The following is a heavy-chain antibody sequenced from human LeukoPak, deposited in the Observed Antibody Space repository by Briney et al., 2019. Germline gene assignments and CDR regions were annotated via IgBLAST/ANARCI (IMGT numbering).Heavy chain of an antibody. CDR3: ARDGGVSRNYYGNAVGSWFDS. Sequence: PGGSLRLSCAASGFTFSSYSMNWVRQAPGKGLEWVSYISSSSTTIYYADSVKGRFTISRDNTKNSLYLQMNSLTAGDTAVYYCARDGGVSRNYYGNAVGSWFDSWGQGTQVTVSS. CDR1: GFTFSSYS. D-gene: IGHD1-26*01. CDR2: ISSSSTTI. V-gene: IGHV3-48*04. J-gene: IGHJ5*01.